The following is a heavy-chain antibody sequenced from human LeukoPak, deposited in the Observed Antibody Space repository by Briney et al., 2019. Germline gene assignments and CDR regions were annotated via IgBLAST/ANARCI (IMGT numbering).Heavy chain of an antibody. Sequence: GGSLRLSCAAPGFTFSSYWIHWVRQAPGKGLVWVSRINSDGSSTNYADSVKGRFTISRDNAKNTLYLQMNSLRAEDTAVYYCARKGESGLYYWGQGTLVTVSS. D-gene: IGHD3-16*01. J-gene: IGHJ4*02. CDR3: ARKGESGLYY. V-gene: IGHV3-74*01. CDR1: GFTFSSYW. CDR2: INSDGSST.